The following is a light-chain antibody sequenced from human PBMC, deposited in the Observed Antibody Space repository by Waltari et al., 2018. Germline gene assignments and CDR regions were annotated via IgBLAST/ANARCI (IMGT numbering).Light chain of an antibody. V-gene: IGLV2-23*02. J-gene: IGLJ2*01. CDR1: YSNVGSYDL. Sequence: QSALTQPASVSGSLGQSIRISCSGTYSNVGSYDLFSWSHQRPGEAPKLLIYEVLKRPSGISNRFSGSKSGNAASLTISALQPEDEGTYYCCSYASSSPRLIFGGGTELSVL. CDR3: CSYASSSPRLI. CDR2: EVL.